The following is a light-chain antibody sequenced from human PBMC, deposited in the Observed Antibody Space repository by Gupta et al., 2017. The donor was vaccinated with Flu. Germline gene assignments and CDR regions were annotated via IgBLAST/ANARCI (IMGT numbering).Light chain of an antibody. CDR2: GVS. CDR3: KKGVHGPT. CDR1: QSVSNY. J-gene: IGKJ4*01. Sequence: IVLTPSPAPLSLSPGANATLSCRASQSVSNYLVWYQQKPAQAPRLLIYGVSTRATGIPARFSGSGSGTDFTLTISSMEAEDVALYYCKKGVHGPTFGGGTRVEIK. V-gene: IGKV3-11*01.